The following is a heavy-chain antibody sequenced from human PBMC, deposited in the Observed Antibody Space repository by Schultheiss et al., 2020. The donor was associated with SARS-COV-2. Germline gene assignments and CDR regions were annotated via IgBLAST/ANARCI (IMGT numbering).Heavy chain of an antibody. J-gene: IGHJ3*02. CDR2: INPNSGGT. CDR1: GYTFTSSG. V-gene: IGHV1-2*06. CDR3: ALQRGGKDAFDI. Sequence: ASVKVSCKASGYTFTSSGVSWVRQAPGQGLEWMGRINPNSGGTNYAQKFQGRVTMTRDTSISTAYMELNSLTSDDTAVYYCALQRGGKDAFDIWGQGTMVTVSS. D-gene: IGHD3-16*01.